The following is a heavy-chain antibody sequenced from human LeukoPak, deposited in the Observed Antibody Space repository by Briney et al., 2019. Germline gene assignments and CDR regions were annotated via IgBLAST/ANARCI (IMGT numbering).Heavy chain of an antibody. Sequence: SQTLSLTCTVSGDSINSGIYYWNWIRQPAGKGLEWIGRFYSSGGPNYTPSLKSRVTISVDMSKNQFSLNLSSVTAADTAVYYCARSYSTSSLDYWGQGILVTVSS. J-gene: IGHJ4*02. CDR3: ARSYSTSSLDY. V-gene: IGHV4-61*02. CDR1: GDSINSGIYY. CDR2: FYSSGGP. D-gene: IGHD2/OR15-2a*01.